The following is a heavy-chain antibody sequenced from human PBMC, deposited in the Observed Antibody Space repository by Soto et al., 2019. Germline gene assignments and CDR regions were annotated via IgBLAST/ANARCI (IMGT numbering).Heavy chain of an antibody. CDR3: ARLAPGGSGGGGDY. V-gene: IGHV6-1*01. J-gene: IGHJ4*02. CDR1: GYSVSSNSAA. D-gene: IGHD6-19*01. CDR2: TYYRSKWYN. Sequence: SQTRSLTCAISGYSVSSNSAAWKLIRQSPSRGLEWLGRTYYRSKWYNDYAVSVKSRITINPDTSNNHFSLQLKSVTPEDTALYYCARLAPGGSGGGGDYWGQGTLVTVSS.